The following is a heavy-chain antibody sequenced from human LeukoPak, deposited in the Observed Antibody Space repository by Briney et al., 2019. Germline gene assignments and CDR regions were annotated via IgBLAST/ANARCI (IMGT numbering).Heavy chain of an antibody. V-gene: IGHV1-69*02. CDR3: ARGRWLPWYFDY. CDR2: IIPILGIA. CDR1: GGTFSSYT. J-gene: IGHJ4*02. Sequence: ASVKVSCKASGGTFSSYTISWVRQAPGQGLEWMGRIIPILGIANYAQKFQGRVTITADESTSTAYMELSSLRSEDTAVYYCARGRWLPWYFDYWGQGTLVTVSS. D-gene: IGHD5-24*01.